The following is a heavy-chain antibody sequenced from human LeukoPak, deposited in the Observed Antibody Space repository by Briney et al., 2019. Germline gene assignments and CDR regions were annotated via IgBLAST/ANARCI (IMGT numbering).Heavy chain of an antibody. Sequence: VASVTVSCKASGYTFTAYYMHWVRQAPGQGLEWMGWIQPSSGGTNYAQKFQGRVTMTRDTSISTAYMELSRLRSDDTAVYYCARMLPRDGYIYWGQGTLVTVSS. CDR3: ARMLPRDGYIY. J-gene: IGHJ4*02. CDR2: IQPSSGGT. CDR1: GYTFTAYY. V-gene: IGHV1-2*02. D-gene: IGHD5-24*01.